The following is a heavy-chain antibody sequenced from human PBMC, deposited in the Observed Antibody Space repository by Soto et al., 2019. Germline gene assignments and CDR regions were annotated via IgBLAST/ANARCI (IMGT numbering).Heavy chain of an antibody. J-gene: IGHJ6*02. CDR1: GFSFSTYG. D-gene: IGHD2-21*01. V-gene: IGHV3-30*18. Sequence: QVQLVESGGGVVQPGRSLRLSCAASGFSFSTYGMHWVRQAPGKGLVWVALISYDGSNKYYADSVKGRFTISRHTSKDTLNLQMYSLRAEETAVYYCPKGISRIYPYAMDAWGLGTTVTVSS. CDR3: PKGISRIYPYAMDA. CDR2: ISYDGSNK.